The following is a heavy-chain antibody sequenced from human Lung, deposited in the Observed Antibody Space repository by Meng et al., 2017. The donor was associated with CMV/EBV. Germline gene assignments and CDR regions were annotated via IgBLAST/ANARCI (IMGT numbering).Heavy chain of an antibody. CDR1: GFTFSSYG. CDR3: AKDSSHGSGTIY. CDR2: IRYDGSNK. Sequence: GESXKISCAASGFTFSSYGMHWVRQAPGKGLEWVAFIRYDGSNKYYADSVKGRFTISRDNSKNTLYLQMNSLRAEDTAVYYCAKDSSHGSGTIYWGQGTXVTVSS. D-gene: IGHD3-10*01. V-gene: IGHV3-30*02. J-gene: IGHJ4*02.